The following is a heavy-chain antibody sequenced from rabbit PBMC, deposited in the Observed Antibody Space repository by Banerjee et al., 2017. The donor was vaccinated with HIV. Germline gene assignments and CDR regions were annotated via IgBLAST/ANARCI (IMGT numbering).Heavy chain of an antibody. CDR1: AFSFSNKYV. CDR3: ARGGGGYAGYGHGDDAFDP. D-gene: IGHD7-1*01. J-gene: IGHJ2*01. Sequence: QEQLEESGGDLVKPEGSLTLTCTASAFSFSNKYVMCWVRHAPGKGLEWIACINTSSGNTVYASWAKGRFTISKSSSTVDLKMTSLTVAETATYFCARGGGGYAGYGHGDDAFDPWGQGTLVTVS. CDR2: INTSSGNT. V-gene: IGHV1S45*01.